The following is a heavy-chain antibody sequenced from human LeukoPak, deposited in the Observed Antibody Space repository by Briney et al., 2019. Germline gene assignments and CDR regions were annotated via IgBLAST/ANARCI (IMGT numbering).Heavy chain of an antibody. CDR1: GFTFSSYG. J-gene: IGHJ4*02. V-gene: IGHV3-33*06. CDR2: IWYDGSNK. Sequence: PGGSLRLSCAASGFTFSSYGMHWVRQAPGKGLEWVAVIWYDGSNKYYADSVKGRFTISRDNSKNTLYLQMNSLRAEDTAVYYCAKEGFQLHYYDSSGYPNYFDYWGQGTLVTVSS. CDR3: AKEGFQLHYYDSSGYPNYFDY. D-gene: IGHD3-22*01.